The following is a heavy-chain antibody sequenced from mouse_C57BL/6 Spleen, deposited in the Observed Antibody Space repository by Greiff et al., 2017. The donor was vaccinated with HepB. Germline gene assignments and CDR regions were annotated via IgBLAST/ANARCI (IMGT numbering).Heavy chain of an antibody. CDR3: TRYDGYWAWFAY. Sequence: QVQLQQSGAELVRPGASVTLSCKASGYTFTDYEMHWVKQTPVHGLEWIGAIDPETGGTAYNQKFKGKAILTADKSSSTAYMELRSLTSEDSAVYYCTRYDGYWAWFAYWGQGTLVTVSA. CDR2: IDPETGGT. J-gene: IGHJ3*01. D-gene: IGHD2-3*01. V-gene: IGHV1-15*01. CDR1: GYTFTDYE.